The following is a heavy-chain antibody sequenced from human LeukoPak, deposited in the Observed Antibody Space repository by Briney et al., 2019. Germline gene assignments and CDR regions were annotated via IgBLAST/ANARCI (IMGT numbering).Heavy chain of an antibody. Sequence: GGSLRLSCVASGFTVSDNYMSWVRQAPGKGLEWVSVMYSRGDTYYANSVKGRFTFSRDSSKNTLYLQMDGLRNEDTAMYYCARDAPQVPAAGVLASWGQGTLVIVSS. D-gene: IGHD6-13*01. CDR2: MYSRGDT. CDR3: ARDAPQVPAAGVLAS. J-gene: IGHJ5*02. V-gene: IGHV3-53*01. CDR1: GFTVSDNY.